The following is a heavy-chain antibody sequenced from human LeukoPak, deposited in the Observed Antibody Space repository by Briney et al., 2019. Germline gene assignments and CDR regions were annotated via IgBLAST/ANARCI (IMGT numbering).Heavy chain of an antibody. CDR2: IIPILGIA. V-gene: IGHV1-69*02. CDR1: GGTFSSYT. J-gene: IGHJ5*02. Sequence: ASVKVSCKASGGTFSSYTISWVRQAPEQGLEWMGRIIPILGIANYAQKFQGRVTITADKSTSTAYMELSSLRSEDTAVYYCASAPPLEWLSWFDPWGQGTLVTVSS. CDR3: ASAPPLEWLSWFDP. D-gene: IGHD3-3*01.